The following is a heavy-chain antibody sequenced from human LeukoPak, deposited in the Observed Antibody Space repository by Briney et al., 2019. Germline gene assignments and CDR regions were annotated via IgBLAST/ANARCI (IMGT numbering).Heavy chain of an antibody. V-gene: IGHV3-48*03. J-gene: IGHJ4*02. Sequence: GGSLRLSCAASGFTFSNYAMSWVRQAPGKGLDWFSDISSSGSTIYYADSVKGRFTISRDNAKNSLYLQMNSLRAEDTAVYYCARDAHYYGSGSFDYWGQGTLVTVSS. CDR1: GFTFSNYA. CDR2: ISSSGSTI. D-gene: IGHD3-10*01. CDR3: ARDAHYYGSGSFDY.